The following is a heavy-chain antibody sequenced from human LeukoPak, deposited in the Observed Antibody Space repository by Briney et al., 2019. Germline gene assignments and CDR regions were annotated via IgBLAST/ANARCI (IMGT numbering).Heavy chain of an antibody. CDR1: GFTFSSYW. D-gene: IGHD3-10*01. Sequence: GGSLRLSCAASGFTFSSYWMSWVRQAPGKGLEWVAKIKQDGSEKYYVDSVKGRCTISRDNAKNSLYLQMSSLRAEDTAVYYCASSGTYYNGFFAYWGQGTLVTVSS. J-gene: IGHJ4*02. CDR3: ASSGTYYNGFFAY. CDR2: IKQDGSEK. V-gene: IGHV3-7*01.